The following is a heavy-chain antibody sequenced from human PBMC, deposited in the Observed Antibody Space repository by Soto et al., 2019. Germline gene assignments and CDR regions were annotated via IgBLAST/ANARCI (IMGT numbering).Heavy chain of an antibody. CDR2: IYYSGST. V-gene: IGHV4-39*01. D-gene: IGHD2-2*01. J-gene: IGHJ4*02. Sequence: KQSPTLSLTCTVSGGSISSSSYYWGWIRQPPGKGLEWIGSIYYSGSTYYNPSLKSRVTISVDTSKNQFSLKLSSVTAADTAVYYCASLIKQDIVVVPAAISSYWGQGTLVTVSS. CDR1: GGSISSSSYY. CDR3: ASLIKQDIVVVPAAISSY.